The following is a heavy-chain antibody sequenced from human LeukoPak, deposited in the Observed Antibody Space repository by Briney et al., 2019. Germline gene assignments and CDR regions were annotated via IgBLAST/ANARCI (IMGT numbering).Heavy chain of an antibody. CDR1: GGTFSSYA. Sequence: SVKVSCKASGGTFSSYAISWVRQAPGQGLEWVGRIIPIFGTANYAQKFQGRVTITTDESTSTAYMELSSLRSEDTAVYYCGTGRGYSGYAGGDFDYWGQGTLVTVSS. CDR2: IIPIFGTA. J-gene: IGHJ4*02. V-gene: IGHV1-69*05. D-gene: IGHD5-12*01. CDR3: GTGRGYSGYAGGDFDY.